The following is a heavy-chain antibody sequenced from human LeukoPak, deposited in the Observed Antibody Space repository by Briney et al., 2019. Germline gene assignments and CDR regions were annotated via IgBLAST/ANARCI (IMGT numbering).Heavy chain of an antibody. Sequence: PGGSLRLSCAASGFTFSNAWMSCVRQAPGKGLEWVGRIKSKTDGGTTDYAAPVKGRFTISRNDSKNTLYLQMNSLKTEDTAVYYCTTSYYYGSGSSYWGQGTLVTVSS. V-gene: IGHV3-15*01. CDR2: IKSKTDGGTT. CDR3: TTSYYYGSGSSY. D-gene: IGHD3-10*01. J-gene: IGHJ4*02. CDR1: GFTFSNAW.